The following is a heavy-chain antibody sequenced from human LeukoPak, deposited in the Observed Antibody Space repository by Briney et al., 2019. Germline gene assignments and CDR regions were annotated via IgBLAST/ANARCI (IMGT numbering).Heavy chain of an antibody. D-gene: IGHD2-2*01. J-gene: IGHJ6*03. CDR2: FDPEDGET. Sequence: ASVKVSCKVSGYTLTELSMHWVRQAPGKGLEWMGGFDPEDGETIYAQKFQGRVTMTEDTSTDTAYMELSSLRSEDTAVYYCATAGPQRSRARTPYYYYYYYMDVWGKGTTVTVSS. CDR3: ATAGPQRSRARTPYYYYYYYMDV. CDR1: GYTLTELS. V-gene: IGHV1-24*01.